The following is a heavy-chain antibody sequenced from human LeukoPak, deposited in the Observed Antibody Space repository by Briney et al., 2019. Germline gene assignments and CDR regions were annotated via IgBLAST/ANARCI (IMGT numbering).Heavy chain of an antibody. V-gene: IGHV3-21*01. CDR3: ARGIRQQLVPGDY. Sequence: PGGSLRLSCAASGFTFSSYSMNWVRQAPGKGLEWVSSISSSSSYIYYADSVKGRFTISRDNAKNSLYLQMNSLRAEDTAVYYCARGIRQQLVPGDYWGQGTLVTVSS. CDR2: ISSSSSYI. J-gene: IGHJ4*02. D-gene: IGHD6-13*01. CDR1: GFTFSSYS.